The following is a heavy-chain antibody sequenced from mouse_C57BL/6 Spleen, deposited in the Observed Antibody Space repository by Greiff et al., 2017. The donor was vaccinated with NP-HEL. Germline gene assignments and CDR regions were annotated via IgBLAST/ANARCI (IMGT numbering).Heavy chain of an antibody. CDR3: ARGGDGTTGAMDY. D-gene: IGHD2-1*01. CDR2: IYPSDSET. Sequence: QVQLQQPGAELVRPGSSVKLSCKASGYTFTSYWMDWVKQRPGQGLEWIGNIYPSDSETHYNQKFKDKATLTVDKSSSTAYMQLSSLTSEDSAVYYCARGGDGTTGAMDYWGQGTSVTVSS. V-gene: IGHV1-61*01. CDR1: GYTFTSYW. J-gene: IGHJ4*01.